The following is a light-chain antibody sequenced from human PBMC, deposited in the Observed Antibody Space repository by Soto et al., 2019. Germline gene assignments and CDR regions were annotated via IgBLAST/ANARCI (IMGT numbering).Light chain of an antibody. Sequence: QSVLTQPPSASGAPGQRVTISCSGRSSNIGSKTVNWYQVLPRTAPRLLIYSDNHRPSGVPDRISGSKSGTSASLAISGLQSEDEAVYYCSAWDDSLKAVVFGGGTKLTVL. CDR1: SSNIGSKT. CDR3: SAWDDSLKAVV. V-gene: IGLV1-44*01. J-gene: IGLJ2*01. CDR2: SDN.